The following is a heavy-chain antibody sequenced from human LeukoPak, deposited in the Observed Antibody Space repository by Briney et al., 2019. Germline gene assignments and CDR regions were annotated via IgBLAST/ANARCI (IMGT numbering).Heavy chain of an antibody. Sequence: GRSLRLSCAASGFTFSSYGMHWVRQAPGKGLEWVAVISYDGSNKYYADSVKGRFTISRDNSENTLYLQMNSLRAEDTAVYYCAKDGSITMVRGVRFYWYFDLRGRGTLVTVSS. CDR1: GFTFSSYG. J-gene: IGHJ2*01. CDR3: AKDGSITMVRGVRFYWYFDL. D-gene: IGHD3-10*01. CDR2: ISYDGSNK. V-gene: IGHV3-30*18.